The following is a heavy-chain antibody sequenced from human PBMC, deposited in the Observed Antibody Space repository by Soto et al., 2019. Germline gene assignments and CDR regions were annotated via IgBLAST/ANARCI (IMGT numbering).Heavy chain of an antibody. CDR3: ARDTEDIEAAGFDY. V-gene: IGHV1-2*02. D-gene: IGHD6-13*01. CDR1: GYTFTGYY. Sequence: SVKVSCKASGYTFTGYYMHWVRQAPGQGLEWMGWINPNSGGTNYAQKFQGRVTMTRDTSISTAYMELSRLRSDDTAVYYCARDTEDIEAAGFDYWGQGTLVTVSS. J-gene: IGHJ4*02. CDR2: INPNSGGT.